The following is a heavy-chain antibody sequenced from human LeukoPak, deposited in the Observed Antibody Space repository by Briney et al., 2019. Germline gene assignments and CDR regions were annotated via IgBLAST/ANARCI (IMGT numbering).Heavy chain of an antibody. CDR1: GFTFSSYW. V-gene: IGHV3-7*01. Sequence: GSLRLSCAASGFTFSSYWMSWVRQAPGEGLEWVANIKQDGSEKYYVDSVKGRFTSSRDNAKNSLYLQMNSLRAEDTAVYICGTWICMRARGDGAVVVNWGQGTRCTVS. CDR2: IKQDGSEK. D-gene: IGHD4-23*01. J-gene: IGHJ4*02. CDR3: GTWICMRARGDGAVVVN.